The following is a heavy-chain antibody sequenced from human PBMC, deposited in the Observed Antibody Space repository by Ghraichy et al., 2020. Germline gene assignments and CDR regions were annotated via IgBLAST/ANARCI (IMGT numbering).Heavy chain of an antibody. J-gene: IGHJ6*02. Sequence: GESLNISCAASGFTFSSYAMSWVRQAPGKGLEWVSAISGSSGSTYCADSVKGRFTISRDNSKNTLYLQMHSLRAEDTAVYYCAKVLPSSKSTYYYYYYGMDVWGQGTTVTVSS. CDR3: AKVLPSSKSTYYYYYYGMDV. CDR2: ISGSSGST. V-gene: IGHV3-23*01. D-gene: IGHD6-19*01. CDR1: GFTFSSYA.